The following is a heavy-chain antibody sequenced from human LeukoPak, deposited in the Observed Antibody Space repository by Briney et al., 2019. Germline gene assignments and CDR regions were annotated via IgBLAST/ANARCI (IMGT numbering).Heavy chain of an antibody. J-gene: IGHJ3*02. V-gene: IGHV3-53*01. CDR1: GFTVSGNH. Sequence: GGSLRLSCAASGFTVSGNHMSWVRQAPGKGLNWVSIIYSGGTTYYADSVKGRFTISRDNSKNTLYLQMNSLRAEDTAVYYCARDADYGGSPDAFDIWGRGTIVTVSS. CDR2: IYSGGTT. CDR3: ARDADYGGSPDAFDI. D-gene: IGHD4-23*01.